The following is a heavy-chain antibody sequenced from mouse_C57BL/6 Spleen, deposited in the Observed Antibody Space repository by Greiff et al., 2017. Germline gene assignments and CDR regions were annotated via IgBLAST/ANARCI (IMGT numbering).Heavy chain of an antibody. CDR3: AMLLRGDY. CDR1: GYTFTDYN. D-gene: IGHD1-1*01. CDR2: INPNNGGT. V-gene: IGHV1-22*01. Sequence: EVKLLESGPELVKPGASVKMSCKASGYTFTDYNMHWVKQSHGKSLEWIGYINPNNGGTSSNQKFKGKATFTVKKSSCTSYRELRSLTSEDAAVYYCAMLLRGDYWGQGTTLTVSS. J-gene: IGHJ2*01.